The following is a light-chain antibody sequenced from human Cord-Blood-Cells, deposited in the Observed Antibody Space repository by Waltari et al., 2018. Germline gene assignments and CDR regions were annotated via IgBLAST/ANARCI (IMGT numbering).Light chain of an antibody. CDR1: QSISSW. CDR2: KAS. V-gene: IGKV1-5*03. Sequence: EIQMTQSPSTLSASVGDRVTITCLAIQSISSWLAWYQPKPGKAPKLLIYKASSLESGVPSRFSGSGSGTEFTLTISSLQPDDFATNDCQQDNSYSPTFGQGTKVEIK. CDR3: QQDNSYSPT. J-gene: IGKJ1*01.